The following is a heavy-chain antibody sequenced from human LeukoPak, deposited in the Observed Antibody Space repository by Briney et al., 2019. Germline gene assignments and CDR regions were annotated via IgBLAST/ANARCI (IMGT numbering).Heavy chain of an antibody. J-gene: IGHJ4*02. CDR2: MNPNSGNT. Sequence: ASVKVSCKASGYTFTSYDINWVRQATGQGLEWMGWMNPNSGNTGYAQKFQGGVTMTRNTSISTAYMELSSLRSEDTAVYYCARGVSSLSGGSCYYWGQGTLVTVSS. V-gene: IGHV1-8*01. D-gene: IGHD2-15*01. CDR3: ARGVSSLSGGSCYY. CDR1: GYTFTSYD.